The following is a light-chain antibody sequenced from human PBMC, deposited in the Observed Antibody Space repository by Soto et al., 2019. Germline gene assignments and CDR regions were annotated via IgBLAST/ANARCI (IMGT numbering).Light chain of an antibody. CDR1: QGISNW. V-gene: IGKV1-5*01. CDR2: TAS. CDR3: QHYNSYSQA. J-gene: IGKJ1*01. Sequence: DIQMTQSPSTLSASVGDRVTITCRASQGISNWLAWYQQKPGKVPKRLIYTASSLKSGVPSRFSGSGSGTEFTLTISSLQPDDFATYYCQHYNSYSQAFGRGTKADI.